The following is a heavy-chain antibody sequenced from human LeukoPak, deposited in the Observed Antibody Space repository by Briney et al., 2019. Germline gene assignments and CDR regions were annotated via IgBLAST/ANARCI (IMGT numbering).Heavy chain of an antibody. J-gene: IGHJ4*02. Sequence: SGTLSLTCTVSGGSISSGKYFWTWIRQHPGKGLEWIGYIYDSGTTFYNPSLKSRLTISVDTSKNLFSLKLNSVTAADTAVYYCARRGFNYGWFDYWGQGTLVTVSS. D-gene: IGHD5-18*01. CDR1: GGSISSGKYF. V-gene: IGHV4-31*03. CDR2: IYDSGTT. CDR3: ARRGFNYGWFDY.